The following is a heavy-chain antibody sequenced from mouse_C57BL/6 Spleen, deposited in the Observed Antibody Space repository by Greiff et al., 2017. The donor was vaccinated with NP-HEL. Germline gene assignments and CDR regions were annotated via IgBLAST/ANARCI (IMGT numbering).Heavy chain of an antibody. V-gene: IGHV5-9*01. J-gene: IGHJ1*03. CDR2: ISGGGGNT. D-gene: IGHD3-1*01. Sequence: EVMLVESGGGLVKPGGSLKLSCAASGFTFSSYTMSWVRQTPEKRLEWVATISGGGGNTYYPDSVKGRFTISRDNAKNTLYLQMSSLRSEDTALYYCARHDASQEYFDVWGTGTTVTVSS. CDR3: ARHDASQEYFDV. CDR1: GFTFSSYT.